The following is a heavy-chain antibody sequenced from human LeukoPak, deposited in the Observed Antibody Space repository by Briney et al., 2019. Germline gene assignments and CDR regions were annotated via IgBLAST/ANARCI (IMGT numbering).Heavy chain of an antibody. CDR1: GYTFTIYA. CDR3: ARCSYYDILTGHFDY. CDR2: INVGNGNT. V-gene: IGHV1-3*01. J-gene: IGHJ4*02. D-gene: IGHD3-9*01. Sequence: ASVKVSCKASGYTFTIYAMHWVRQAPGQRLEWMGWINVGNGNTKYSQKFQGRVTITRDTSASTAYMELSSLRSEDTAVYYCARCSYYDILTGHFDYWGQGTLVTVSS.